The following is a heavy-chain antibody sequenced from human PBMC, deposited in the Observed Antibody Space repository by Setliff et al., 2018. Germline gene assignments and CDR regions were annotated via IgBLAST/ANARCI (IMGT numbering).Heavy chain of an antibody. V-gene: IGHV4-34*01. Sequence: PSETLSLTCAVDRGSFSNFYLTWIRQSPGKGLEWIGEIHPTEGAKYNPSLQSRVTMSVDTSSKQHSLKLTSVTAADTAMYYCSRGQDKSKVGHDWGQGTLVTVSS. CDR1: RGSFSNFY. CDR2: IHPTEGA. CDR3: SRGQDKSKVGHD. J-gene: IGHJ4*02.